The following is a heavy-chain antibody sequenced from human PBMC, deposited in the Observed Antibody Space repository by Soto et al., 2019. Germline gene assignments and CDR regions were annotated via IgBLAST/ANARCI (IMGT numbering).Heavy chain of an antibody. CDR1: GFTFSDYY. J-gene: IGHJ3*02. V-gene: IGHV3-11*01. D-gene: IGHD4-17*01. CDR2: ISSSGSTI. CDR3: ARVGDDYVYDAFDI. Sequence: GGSLRLSCAASGFTFSDYYMSWIRQAPGKGLEWVSYISSSGSTIYYADSVKGRFTISRDNAKNSLYLQMNSLRAEDTAVYYCARVGDDYVYDAFDIWGQGTMVTVSS.